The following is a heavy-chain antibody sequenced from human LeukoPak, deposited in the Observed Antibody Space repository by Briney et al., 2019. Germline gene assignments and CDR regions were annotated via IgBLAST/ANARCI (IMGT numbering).Heavy chain of an antibody. Sequence: GGSLRLSCAASGFTFSSYGMHWARQAPGKGLEWVAVIWYDGSNKYYADSVKGRFTISRDNSKNTLYLQMNSLRAEDTAVYYCARDRLPGIAAARGWFDPWGQGTLVTVSS. CDR3: ARDRLPGIAAARGWFDP. CDR1: GFTFSSYG. D-gene: IGHD6-13*01. J-gene: IGHJ5*02. V-gene: IGHV3-33*01. CDR2: IWYDGSNK.